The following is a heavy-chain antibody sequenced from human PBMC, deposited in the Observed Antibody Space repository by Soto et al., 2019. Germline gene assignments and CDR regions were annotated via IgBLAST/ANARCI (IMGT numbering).Heavy chain of an antibody. CDR1: GGSISSGGYY. D-gene: IGHD4-4*01. CDR3: ARGAVTNLYYYYYGMDV. CDR2: IFNSGSA. J-gene: IGHJ6*02. V-gene: IGHV4-31*03. Sequence: QVQLQESGPGLVKPSQTLSLTCTVSGGSISSGGYYWSWIRQHPGKGLEWIGYIFNSGSAYYNPSLKSRVTISVETSKNQFSLWLSSVTAADTAVYYCARGAVTNLYYYYYGMDVWGQGSTVTVSS.